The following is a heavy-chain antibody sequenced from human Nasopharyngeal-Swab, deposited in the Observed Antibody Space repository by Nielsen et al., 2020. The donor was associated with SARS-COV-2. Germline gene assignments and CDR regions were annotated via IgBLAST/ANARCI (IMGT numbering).Heavy chain of an antibody. CDR1: GFTFSSYA. D-gene: IGHD4-11*01. V-gene: IGHV3-30*18. CDR3: AKSMTTLIAYYYYGADV. J-gene: IGHJ6*02. CDR2: TSPDGTNK. Sequence: GESLKISCAASGFTFSSYAMHWVRQAPGKGLEWVAVTSPDGTNKYYADSVKGRFSISRDNSKNTLFLEMNSLRAADTAVYYCAKSMTTLIAYYYYGADVWGQGTTVTVSS.